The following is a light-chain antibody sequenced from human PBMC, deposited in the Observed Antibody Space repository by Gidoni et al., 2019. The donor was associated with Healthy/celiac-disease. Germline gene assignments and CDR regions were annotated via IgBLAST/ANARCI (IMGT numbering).Light chain of an antibody. J-gene: IGKJ1*01. Sequence: DIQMTQSPTSLSASVGDRVTITCRASQSISSYLNWYQQKPGKAPKLLSYAASSLQSGVPSRFRGSGSGTDCTLTISSLQPEDFATYYCQQSYSTPTWTFGQGTKVEIK. CDR1: QSISSY. CDR2: AAS. V-gene: IGKV1-39*01. CDR3: QQSYSTPTWT.